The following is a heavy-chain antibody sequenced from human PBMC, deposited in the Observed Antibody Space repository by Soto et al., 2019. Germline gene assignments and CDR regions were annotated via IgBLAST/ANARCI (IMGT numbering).Heavy chain of an antibody. D-gene: IGHD6-19*01. CDR3: ARQSTDSSGWYEGHFDY. CDR1: GGSISSYY. Sequence: SETLSLTCTVSGGSISSYYWSWIRQPPGKGLEWIGYIYYSGSTNYNPSLKSRVTISVDTSKNQFSLKLSSVTAADTAVYYCARQSTDSSGWYEGHFDYWGQGTLVTVPS. CDR2: IYYSGST. V-gene: IGHV4-59*08. J-gene: IGHJ4*02.